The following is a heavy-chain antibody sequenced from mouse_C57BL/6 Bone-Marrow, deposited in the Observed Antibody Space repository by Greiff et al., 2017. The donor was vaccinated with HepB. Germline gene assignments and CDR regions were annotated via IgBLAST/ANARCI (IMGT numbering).Heavy chain of an antibody. CDR2: IYPRSGNT. Sequence: VKLMESGAELARPGASVKLSCKASGYTFTSYGISWVKQRTGQGLEWIGEIYPRSGNTYYNEKFKGKGTLTADKSSSTAYMELRSLTSEDSAVYFCARSPSYYSNYWYFDVWGTGTTVTVSS. J-gene: IGHJ1*03. D-gene: IGHD2-5*01. CDR3: ARSPSYYSNYWYFDV. CDR1: GYTFTSYG. V-gene: IGHV1-81*01.